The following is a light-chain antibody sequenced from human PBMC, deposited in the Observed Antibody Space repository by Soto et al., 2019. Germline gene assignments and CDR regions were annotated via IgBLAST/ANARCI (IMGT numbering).Light chain of an antibody. CDR1: STNVGVNP. J-gene: IGLJ2*01. Sequence: QSVLTQPPSTSGTPGQRVTISCSGSSTNVGVNPVNWYQQFPGTAPRLLIYTYDQRPSGVPGRFSGSKSGTTASLDISGLQSDDEADYYCAAWDDSLYGLVFGGGTKVTVL. V-gene: IGLV1-44*01. CDR2: TYD. CDR3: AAWDDSLYGLV.